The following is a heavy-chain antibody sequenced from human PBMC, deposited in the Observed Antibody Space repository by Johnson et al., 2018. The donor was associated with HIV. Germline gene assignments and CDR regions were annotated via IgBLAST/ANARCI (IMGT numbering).Heavy chain of an antibody. J-gene: IGHJ3*02. CDR3: ATRDPTYRPGSGSFGAFDI. Sequence: QVQLVESGGGVVQPGRSLRLSCAASGFTFSSYAMHWVRQAPGKGLEWVAVISYDGSNKYYADSVKGRFTISRDNSKNTLYLQMNSLRAEDTAVYYCATRDPTYRPGSGSFGAFDIWGQGTMVIVSS. CDR1: GFTFSSYA. V-gene: IGHV3-30*04. CDR2: ISYDGSNK. D-gene: IGHD3-10*01.